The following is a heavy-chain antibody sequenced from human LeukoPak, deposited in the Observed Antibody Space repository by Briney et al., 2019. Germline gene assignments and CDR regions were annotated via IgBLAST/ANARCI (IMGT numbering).Heavy chain of an antibody. V-gene: IGHV3-30*03. J-gene: IGHJ6*04. CDR2: ISYDGSNK. CDR1: GFTFSSYG. CDR3: ATLEGYCSGGSCSRPYYYYGMDV. Sequence: AGSLRLSCAASGFTFSSYGMHWVRQAPGKGLEWLAVISYDGSNKYYADSVKGRFTISRDNSKNTLYLQMNSLRAEDTAVYYCATLEGYCSGGSCSRPYYYYGMDVWGKGATVTVSS. D-gene: IGHD2-15*01.